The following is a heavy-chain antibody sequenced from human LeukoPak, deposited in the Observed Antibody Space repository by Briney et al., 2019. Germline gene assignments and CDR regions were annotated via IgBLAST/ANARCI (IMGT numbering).Heavy chain of an antibody. D-gene: IGHD6-13*01. CDR2: IIPIFGTA. CDR1: GGTFSSYA. V-gene: IGHV1-69*13. CDR3: ARDRSEQQRAFDP. J-gene: IGHJ5*02. Sequence: SVKVSCKASGGTFSSYAIGWVRQAPGQGLEWMGGIIPIFGTANYAQKFQGRVTITADESTSTAYMELSSLRSEDTAVYYCARDRSEQQRAFDPWGQGTLVTVSS.